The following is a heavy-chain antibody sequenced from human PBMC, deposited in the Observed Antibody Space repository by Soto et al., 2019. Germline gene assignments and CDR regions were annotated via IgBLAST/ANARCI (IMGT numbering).Heavy chain of an antibody. J-gene: IGHJ4*02. CDR3: AKWGEPVAAAGIGTEAWYFDY. CDR1: GFTFSSYG. V-gene: IGHV3-30*18. Sequence: GGSLRLSCAASGFTFSSYGMHWVRQAPGKGLEWVAVISYDGSNKYYADSVKGRFTISRDNSKSTLYLQMNSLRAEDTAVYYCAKWGEPVAAAGIGTEAWYFDYWGQGTLVTVSS. D-gene: IGHD6-13*01. CDR2: ISYDGSNK.